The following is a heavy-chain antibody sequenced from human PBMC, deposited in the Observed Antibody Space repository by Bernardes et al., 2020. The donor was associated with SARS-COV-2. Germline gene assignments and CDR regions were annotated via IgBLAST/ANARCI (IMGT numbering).Heavy chain of an antibody. CDR1: GGPIGSHY. CDR3: ARDVFLGSSWDQSYYGMDV. D-gene: IGHD6-13*01. Sequence: SETLSLTCTVSGGPIGSHYWSWIRQSPGKGLEWIGNVYFTGNTNHNPSLRSRAIIGIDTSKSQFSLRLNSVTAADAAVYYCARDVFLGSSWDQSYYGMDVWGQ. J-gene: IGHJ6*02. V-gene: IGHV4-59*11. CDR2: VYFTGNT.